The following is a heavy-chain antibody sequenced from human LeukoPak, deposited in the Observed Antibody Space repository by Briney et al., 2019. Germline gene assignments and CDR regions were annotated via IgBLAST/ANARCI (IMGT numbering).Heavy chain of an antibody. Sequence: SVKVSCKASGGTFSSYAISWVRQAPGQGLEWMGGIIPIFGTANYAQKFQGRVTITADKSTSTAYMELSSLRSEDTAVYYCARSESRDGYKYYYYYYMDVWGKGTTVTVSS. V-gene: IGHV1-69*06. CDR3: ARSESRDGYKYYYYYYMDV. D-gene: IGHD5-24*01. CDR2: IIPIFGTA. CDR1: GGTFSSYA. J-gene: IGHJ6*03.